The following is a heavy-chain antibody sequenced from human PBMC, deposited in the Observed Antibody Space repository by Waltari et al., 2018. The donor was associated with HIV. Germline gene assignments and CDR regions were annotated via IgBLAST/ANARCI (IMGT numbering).Heavy chain of an antibody. V-gene: IGHV1-8*01. Sequence: VQLVQSGPEIKKPRAPVRASCNASGYSLIYFDINWVRRAPGRGLEWVGWMNPDNGDAGYGGSFKGRFTLTRDTSTDTAYMEVDNLKSEDTAIYYCTKGRRGALFGDEWGQGTLITVSS. CDR1: GYSLIYFD. CDR2: MNPDNGDA. D-gene: IGHD3-3*01. CDR3: TKGRRGALFGDE. J-gene: IGHJ4*02.